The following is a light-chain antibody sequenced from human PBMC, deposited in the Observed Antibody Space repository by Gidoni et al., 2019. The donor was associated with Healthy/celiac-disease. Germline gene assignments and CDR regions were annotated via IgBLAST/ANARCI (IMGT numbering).Light chain of an antibody. CDR3: QQYYSTPLT. CDR2: WAS. Sequence: IVMTQATDSLAVSLGERSTINSKATQSVFYSSNNKNYLAWYQQKPGQPPKLLIYWASTRESGVPDRFSGSGSGTDFTLTISSLQAEDVAVYYCQQYYSTPLTFGGGTKVEIK. V-gene: IGKV4-1*01. CDR1: QSVFYSSNNKNY. J-gene: IGKJ4*01.